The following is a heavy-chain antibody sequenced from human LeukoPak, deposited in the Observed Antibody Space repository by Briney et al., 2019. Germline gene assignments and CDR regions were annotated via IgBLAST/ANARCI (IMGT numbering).Heavy chain of an antibody. D-gene: IGHD3-22*01. CDR3: ARDSESSGYYDLGY. CDR2: ISAYNGNT. J-gene: IGHJ4*02. CDR1: GYTFTSYG. V-gene: IGHV1-18*01. Sequence: ASVKVSCKASGYTFTSYGISWVRQAPGQGLEWMGWISAYNGNTNYAQKLQGRVTMTTDTSTSTAYMELRSLRSEDTAVYYCARDSESSGYYDLGYWGQGTLVTVSS.